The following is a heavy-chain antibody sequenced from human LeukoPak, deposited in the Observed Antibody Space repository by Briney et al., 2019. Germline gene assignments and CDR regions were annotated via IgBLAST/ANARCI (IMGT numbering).Heavy chain of an antibody. Sequence: SETLSLTCTVSGGSISSYYWRWIRQPPGKGLEWIGYIYYSGSTNYNPSLKSRVTISVDTSKNQFSLKLSSVTAADTAVYYCARARRIAAADYWGQGTLVTVSS. CDR1: GGSISSYY. J-gene: IGHJ4*02. CDR3: ARARRIAAADY. V-gene: IGHV4-59*01. CDR2: IYYSGST. D-gene: IGHD6-13*01.